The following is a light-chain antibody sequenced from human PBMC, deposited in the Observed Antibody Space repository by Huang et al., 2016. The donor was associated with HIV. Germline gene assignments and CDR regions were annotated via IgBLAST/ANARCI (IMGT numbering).Light chain of an antibody. Sequence: EIVLTQSPGTLSLSPGERATLSCRASQSVSSSYLAWYQQKPGQAPRRLIYGASSRATGIPDRFSGSGSGTDFTLTISRLEPEDFAVYYCQQSGSSPLTFGGGTKVEIK. CDR2: GAS. CDR3: QQSGSSPLT. CDR1: QSVSSSY. V-gene: IGKV3-20*01. J-gene: IGKJ4*01.